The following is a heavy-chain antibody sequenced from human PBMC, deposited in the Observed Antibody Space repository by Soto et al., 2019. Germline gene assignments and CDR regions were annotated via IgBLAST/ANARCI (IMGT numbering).Heavy chain of an antibody. V-gene: IGHV1-69*01. CDR3: ARDIARRAARQLDYYYYGMDV. CDR2: IIPIFGTA. Sequence: QVQLVQSGAEVKKPGSSVKVSCQASGGTFSSYAISWVRQAPGQGPEWMGGIIPIFGTANYAQKFQGRVTITADESTSTAYMELSSLRSEDTAVYYCARDIARRAARQLDYYYYGMDVWGQGTTVTVSS. J-gene: IGHJ6*02. D-gene: IGHD6-6*01. CDR1: GGTFSSYA.